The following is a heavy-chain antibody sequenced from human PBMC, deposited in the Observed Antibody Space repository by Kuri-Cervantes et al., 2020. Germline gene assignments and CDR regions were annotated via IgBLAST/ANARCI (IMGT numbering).Heavy chain of an antibody. D-gene: IGHD5-12*01. V-gene: IGHV3-9*01. J-gene: IGHJ4*02. Sequence: SLKISCAASGFSFDDYAMHWVRQAPGKGLEWVSGIGWNSGSIGYADSVKGRFTISRDNAKNSLYLQMNSLRAEDTALYYCAKDMTHRGGYDFDYWGQGTLVTVSS. CDR1: GFSFDDYA. CDR3: AKDMTHRGGYDFDY. CDR2: IGWNSGSI.